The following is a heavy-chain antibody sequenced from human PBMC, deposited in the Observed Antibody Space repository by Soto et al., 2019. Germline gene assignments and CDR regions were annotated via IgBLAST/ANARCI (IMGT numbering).Heavy chain of an antibody. D-gene: IGHD4-17*01. J-gene: IGHJ4*02. CDR2: ISAHNGNT. V-gene: IGHV1-18*01. CDR3: ARGTYGDY. CDR1: GYAFTTYG. Sequence: QVHLVQSGAEVKKPGASVKVSCKGSGYAFTTYGITWVRQAPGQGLEWRGWISAHNGNTNFAQKPQGRVTVTRDTSTSTAYMELRSLRSDDTAVYYCARGTYGDYWGQGALVTVSS.